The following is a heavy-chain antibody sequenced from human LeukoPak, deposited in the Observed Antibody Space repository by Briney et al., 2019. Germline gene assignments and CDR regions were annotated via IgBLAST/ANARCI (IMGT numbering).Heavy chain of an antibody. CDR1: GGSISSGGYY. CDR2: IYYSGST. V-gene: IGHV4-31*03. CDR3: ARDVGGITATGADYYYNMDV. D-gene: IGHD6-13*01. Sequence: SQTLSLTCTVSGGSISSGGYYWSWIRQHPGKGLEWIGYIYYSGSTYYNPSLKSRVTISVDTSKNQFSLKLSSVTAADTAVYFCARDVGGITATGADYYYNMDVWGQGTTVTVSS. J-gene: IGHJ6*02.